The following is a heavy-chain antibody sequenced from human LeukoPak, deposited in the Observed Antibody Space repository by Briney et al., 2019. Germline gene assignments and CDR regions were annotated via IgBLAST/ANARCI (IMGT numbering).Heavy chain of an antibody. V-gene: IGHV3-30-3*01. Sequence: GRSLRLSCAASGFTFSSYAMHWVRQAPGKGLEWVAVISYDGSNKYYADSVKGRFTITRDNSKNTLYLQMNSLRAEDTAVYYCARDSAVTTSHHFDYWGQGTLVTVSS. CDR3: ARDSAVTTSHHFDY. CDR2: ISYDGSNK. J-gene: IGHJ4*02. D-gene: IGHD4-17*01. CDR1: GFTFSSYA.